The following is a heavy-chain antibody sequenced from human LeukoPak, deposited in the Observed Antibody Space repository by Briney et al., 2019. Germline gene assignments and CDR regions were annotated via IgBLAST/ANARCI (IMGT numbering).Heavy chain of an antibody. Sequence: GLLRLPCRAFGITFSSTWFHWVRKPPGKGLVGVSRINSDGSSTSYADSVKGRFTISRDNAKNTLYLQMNSLRAEDTAVYYCAMDGDVAHWGQGTLVTVSS. CDR3: AMDGDVAH. V-gene: IGHV3-74*01. D-gene: IGHD2-2*03. CDR1: GITFSSTW. CDR2: INSDGSST. J-gene: IGHJ4*02.